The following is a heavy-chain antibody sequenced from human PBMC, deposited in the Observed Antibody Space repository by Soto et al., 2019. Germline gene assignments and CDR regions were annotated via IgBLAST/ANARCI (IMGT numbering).Heavy chain of an antibody. CDR3: ARDQPGYSYGYGLGY. D-gene: IGHD5-18*01. J-gene: IGHJ4*02. CDR2: IYSSGST. Sequence: PGGSLRLSCAASGFTFSSYSMNWVRQAPGKGLEWVSVIYSSGSTYYPDSVKGRFTISRDNSNNILYLQMNSLRVEDTAVYYCARDQPGYSYGYGLGYWGQGTLVTVSS. CDR1: GFTFSSYS. V-gene: IGHV3-66*01.